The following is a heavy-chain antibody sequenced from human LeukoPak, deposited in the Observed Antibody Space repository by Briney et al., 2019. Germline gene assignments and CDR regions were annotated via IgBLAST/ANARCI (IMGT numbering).Heavy chain of an antibody. CDR3: ASGRRSPTGGY. CDR2: ISSRGDTI. CDR1: GFTFSDYY. Sequence: GGSLRLSCAVSGFTFSDYYMSWIRQAPGKGLDWVSYISSRGDTIYYADSVKGRFTISRDNSKNSLYLQMNSLRVEDTAVYYCASGRRSPTGGYWGQGTLVTVSS. V-gene: IGHV3-11*01. J-gene: IGHJ4*02. D-gene: IGHD1-14*01.